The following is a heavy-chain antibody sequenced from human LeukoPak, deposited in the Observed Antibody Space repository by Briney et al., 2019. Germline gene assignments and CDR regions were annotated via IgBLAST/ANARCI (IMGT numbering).Heavy chain of an antibody. CDR2: ISSDGGTK. CDR3: AKEYDSGGYGAYFDY. V-gene: IGHV3-30*18. CDR1: KFTFSNYG. Sequence: GSLRLSCTASKFTFSNYGMQWVRQAPGKGLEWVAVISSDGGTKYYADSVKGRFTLSRDNSRNTLDLQMNSLGPEDTAVYYCAKEYDSGGYGAYFDYWGQGTLVTVPS. D-gene: IGHD3-10*01. J-gene: IGHJ4*02.